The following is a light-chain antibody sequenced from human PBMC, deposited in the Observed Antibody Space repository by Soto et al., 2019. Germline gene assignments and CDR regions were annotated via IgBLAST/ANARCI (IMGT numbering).Light chain of an antibody. Sequence: QSVLTQPASVSGSPGQSITISCTGTSSDVGGYNYVSWYQQHPGKAPNLMIYDVRSRPSGVSNRFSGSKSGNTASRTISGLQAEDEADYYCSSYTSSSTQVFGTGTKLTVL. CDR1: SSDVGGYNY. J-gene: IGLJ1*01. V-gene: IGLV2-14*01. CDR3: SSYTSSSTQV. CDR2: DVR.